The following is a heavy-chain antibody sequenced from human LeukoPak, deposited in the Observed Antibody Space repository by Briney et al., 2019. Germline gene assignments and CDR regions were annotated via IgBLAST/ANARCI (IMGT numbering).Heavy chain of an antibody. CDR1: GFTFSSYE. J-gene: IGHJ4*02. CDR3: ARESVLGGDY. V-gene: IGHV3-21*05. D-gene: IGHD3-16*01. CDR2: ISSSSSYI. Sequence: GGSLRLSCVASGFTFSSYEMNWVRQAPGKGLEWVSYISSSSSYINYADSVKGRFTISRDNAKNSLYLQMNSLRAEDTAVYYCARESVLGGDYWGQGTLVTVSS.